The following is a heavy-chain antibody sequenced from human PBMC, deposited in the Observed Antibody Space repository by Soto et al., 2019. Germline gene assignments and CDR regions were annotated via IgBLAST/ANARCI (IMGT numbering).Heavy chain of an antibody. CDR2: IHHSGST. Sequence: SETLSLTCAVSGYPISSGYYWGWIRQPPGKGLEWIGIIHHSGSTYHNPSLRSRITISVDTSKNQFSLKMPSVTAADTAVYYCARDNIGVYYDSSGYSYGMDVWGQGTTVTVSS. CDR1: GYPISSGYY. V-gene: IGHV4-38-2*02. D-gene: IGHD3-22*01. J-gene: IGHJ6*02. CDR3: ARDNIGVYYDSSGYSYGMDV.